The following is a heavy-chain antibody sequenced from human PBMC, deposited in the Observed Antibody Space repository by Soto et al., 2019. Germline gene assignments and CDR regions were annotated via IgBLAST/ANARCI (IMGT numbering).Heavy chain of an antibody. CDR1: GFTFSSFA. CDR3: AKDLIYGYNSGRPFDS. J-gene: IGHJ4*02. D-gene: IGHD6-19*01. CDR2: IGSRGDST. Sequence: EVQLLESGGGVVQPGGSLRLSCAASGFTFSSFAMSWVRQAPGKGLEWVSAIGSRGDSTYYADSVKGRCTSSRDNSKNTLYLQMNSLRAEDTAVYYCAKDLIYGYNSGRPFDSWGQGTLVTVSS. V-gene: IGHV3-23*01.